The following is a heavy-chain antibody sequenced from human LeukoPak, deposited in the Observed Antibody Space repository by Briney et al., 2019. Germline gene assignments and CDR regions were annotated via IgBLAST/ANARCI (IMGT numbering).Heavy chain of an antibody. CDR2: INHSGST. CDR3: AAEERFGSGSYVHY. J-gene: IGHJ4*02. D-gene: IGHD3-10*01. CDR1: GGSFSGYY. Sequence: SETLSLTCAVYGGSFSGYYWSWIRQPPGKGLEWIGEINHSGSTNYNPSLKSRVTISVDTSKNQFSLRLNSVTAADTAVYYCAAEERFGSGSYVHYWGQGTLVTVSS. V-gene: IGHV4-34*01.